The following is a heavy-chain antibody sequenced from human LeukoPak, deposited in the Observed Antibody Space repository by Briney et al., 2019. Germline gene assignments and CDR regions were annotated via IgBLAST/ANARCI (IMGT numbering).Heavy chain of an antibody. J-gene: IGHJ6*04. CDR1: GGTFSSYA. CDR2: IIPIFGTA. CDR3: AGDGIAVAVGPPNYYYGMDV. D-gene: IGHD6-19*01. V-gene: IGHV1-69*01. Sequence: GSSVKVSCKASGGTFSSYAISWVRQAPGQGLEWMGGIIPIFGTANYAQKFQGRVTITADESTSTAYMELSSLRSEDTAVYYCAGDGIAVAVGPPNYYYGMDVWGKGTTVTVSS.